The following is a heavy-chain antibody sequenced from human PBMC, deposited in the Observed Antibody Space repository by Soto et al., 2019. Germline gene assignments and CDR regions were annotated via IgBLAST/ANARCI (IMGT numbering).Heavy chain of an antibody. CDR2: IIPIFGTA. J-gene: IGHJ6*02. Sequence: ASVKVSCKASGGTFSSYAISWVRQAPGQGLEWMGGIIPIFGTANYAQKFQGRVTITADESTSTAYMELSSLRSEDTAVYYCARDLGFGEEYYYYGMDVWGQGTTVTVSS. D-gene: IGHD3-10*01. CDR3: ARDLGFGEEYYYYGMDV. V-gene: IGHV1-69*13. CDR1: GGTFSSYA.